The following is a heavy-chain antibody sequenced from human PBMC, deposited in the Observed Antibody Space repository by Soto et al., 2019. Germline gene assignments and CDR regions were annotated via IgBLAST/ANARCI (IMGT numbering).Heavy chain of an antibody. Sequence: ASVNVSFKASGYTFTIYYMHWVRQAPGQGLEWMGIINPSGGSTSYAQMFQGRVTMTRDTSTSTVYMELSSLRSEDTAIYYCARSRDRFDYWGQGTLVTVSS. CDR2: INPSGGST. V-gene: IGHV1-46*01. CDR1: GYTFTIYY. CDR3: ARSRDRFDY. J-gene: IGHJ4*02.